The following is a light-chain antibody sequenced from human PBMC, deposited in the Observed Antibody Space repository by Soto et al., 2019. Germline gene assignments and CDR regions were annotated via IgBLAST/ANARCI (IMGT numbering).Light chain of an antibody. J-gene: IGKJ4*01. Sequence: EIVLTQSPATLPLSPGERATLSCRASQSVSNYLAWYQQKPGQAPRLLIYDASNRATGIPARFSGSGSGTDFTLTISSLEPEDVAVYYCQQRSDWPPLTFGGGTKVEIK. CDR2: DAS. CDR1: QSVSNY. CDR3: QQRSDWPPLT. V-gene: IGKV3-11*01.